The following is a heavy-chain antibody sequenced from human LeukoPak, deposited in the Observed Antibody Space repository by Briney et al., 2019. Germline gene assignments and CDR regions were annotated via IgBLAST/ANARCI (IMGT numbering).Heavy chain of an antibody. J-gene: IGHJ6*02. V-gene: IGHV3-30-3*01. Sequence: GGSLRLSCSASGFTFSGFAMHWVRQAPGGGLEWVAVISFDGTSKFYTDSVKGRFTISRDNSKNTLYLQMNSLRAEDTAVYHCARDPAMVVGMDVWGQGTTVTVSS. D-gene: IGHD5-18*01. CDR1: GFTFSGFA. CDR2: ISFDGTSK. CDR3: ARDPAMVVGMDV.